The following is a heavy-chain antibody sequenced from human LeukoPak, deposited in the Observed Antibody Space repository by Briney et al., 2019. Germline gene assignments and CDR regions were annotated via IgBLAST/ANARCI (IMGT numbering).Heavy chain of an antibody. CDR2: IYHSGST. J-gene: IGHJ4*02. CDR1: GGSISSGGYS. V-gene: IGHV4-30-2*01. CDR3: ARGLIGNRAANRGYFVY. Sequence: SQTLSLTCAVSGGSISSGGYSWSWIRQPPGKGLEWIGYIYHSGSTYYNPSLKSRVTISVDRSKNQFSLKLSSVTAADTAVYYGARGLIGNRAANRGYFVYWGQGTLVTVSS. D-gene: IGHD1-14*01.